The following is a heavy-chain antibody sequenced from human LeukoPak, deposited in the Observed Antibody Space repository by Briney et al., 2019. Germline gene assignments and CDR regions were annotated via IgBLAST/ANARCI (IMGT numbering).Heavy chain of an antibody. J-gene: IGHJ4*02. CDR3: ARAYYYDSSGYPVFDY. V-gene: IGHV3-7*01. D-gene: IGHD3-22*01. CDR1: GFTFSSYW. CDR2: IKQDGSEK. Sequence: PGGSLRLSRAASGFTFSSYWMSWVRQAPGKGLEWVANIKQDGSEKYYVDSVKGRFTISRDNAKNSLYLQMNSLRAEDTAVYYCARAYYYDSSGYPVFDYWGQGTLVTVSS.